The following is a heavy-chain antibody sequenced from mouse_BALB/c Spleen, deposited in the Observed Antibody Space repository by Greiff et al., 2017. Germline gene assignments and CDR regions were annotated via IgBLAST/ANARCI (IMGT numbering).Heavy chain of an antibody. D-gene: IGHD1-2*01. V-gene: IGHV3-8*02. CDR1: GDSITSGY. Sequence: EVKVVESGPSLVKPSQTLSLTCSVTGDSITSGYWNWIRKFPGNKLEYMGYISYSGSTYYNPSLKSRISITRDTSKNQYYLQLNSVTTEDTATYYCARFTTATGYYAMDYWGQGTSVTVSS. CDR2: ISYSGST. CDR3: ARFTTATGYYAMDY. J-gene: IGHJ4*01.